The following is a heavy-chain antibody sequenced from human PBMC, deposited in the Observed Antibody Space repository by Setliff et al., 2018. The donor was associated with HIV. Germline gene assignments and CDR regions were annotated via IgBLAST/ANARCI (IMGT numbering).Heavy chain of an antibody. CDR3: ARSGLYDSSGYYLEYFDY. V-gene: IGHV4-34*01. Sequence: SETLSLTCAVYDGSFSGYYWIWIRQPPGKGLEWIGEITHSGRTNYNPSLKSRVTISVDTSKNQFSLKLSSVTAADTAVYYCARSGLYDSSGYYLEYFDYWGQGTLVTVS. J-gene: IGHJ4*02. CDR2: ITHSGRT. CDR1: DGSFSGYY. D-gene: IGHD3-22*01.